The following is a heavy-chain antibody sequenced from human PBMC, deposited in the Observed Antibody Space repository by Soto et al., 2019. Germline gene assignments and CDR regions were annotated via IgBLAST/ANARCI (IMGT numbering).Heavy chain of an antibody. CDR2: IYYSGST. J-gene: IGHJ6*03. D-gene: IGHD6-13*01. CDR1: GGSISSSSYY. CDR3: AGGPGIAAAGTAGYYYYYYMDV. V-gene: IGHV4-39*01. Sequence: QLQLQESGPGLVKPSETLSLTCTVSGGSISSSSYYWGWIRQPPGKGLEWIGSIYYSGSTYYNPSLKSRVTISVDTSKNQFSLKLSSVTAADTAVYYCAGGPGIAAAGTAGYYYYYYMDVWGKGTTVTVSS.